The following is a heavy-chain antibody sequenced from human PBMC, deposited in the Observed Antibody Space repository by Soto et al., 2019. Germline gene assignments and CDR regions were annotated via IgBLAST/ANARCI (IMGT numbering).Heavy chain of an antibody. CDR3: ARDLDSTVTTDY. CDR2: ISAYNGNT. V-gene: IGHV1-18*01. J-gene: IGHJ4*02. Sequence: ASVKVSCKASGYTFTSYGISWVRQAPGQGLEWMGWISAYNGNTNYAQKLQGRVTMTTDKSTSTDYMELRSLRSDDTAVYYCARDLDSTVTTDYWGQGTLVTVSS. CDR1: GYTFTSYG. D-gene: IGHD4-17*01.